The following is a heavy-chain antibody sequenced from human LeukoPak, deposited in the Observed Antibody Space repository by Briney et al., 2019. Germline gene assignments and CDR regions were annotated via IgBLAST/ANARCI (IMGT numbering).Heavy chain of an antibody. CDR3: ARRYSLDY. CDR1: GFTFSSYA. J-gene: IGHJ4*02. D-gene: IGHD5-18*01. V-gene: IGHV3-7*01. CDR2: IKQDGSEK. Sequence: GGSLRLSCAASGFTFSSYAMSWVRQAPGKGLEWVANIKQDGSEKYYVDSVKGRFTISRDNAKNSLFLQMNSLRAEDTAVYYCARRYSLDYWGQGTLVTVSS.